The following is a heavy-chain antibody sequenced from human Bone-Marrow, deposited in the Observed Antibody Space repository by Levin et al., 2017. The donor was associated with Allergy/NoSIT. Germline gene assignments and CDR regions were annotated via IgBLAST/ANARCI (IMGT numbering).Heavy chain of an antibody. CDR1: GGSINYYY. CDR2: MSNGGGTT. CDR3: ASDLIVFPAVNGDAGGDVVDL. J-gene: IGHJ3*01. Sequence: SQTLSLTCSVSGGSINYYYWSWIRQSAGKGLEWIGHMSNGGGTTHYNPSLQSRVTMSVDTSKNQFSLKLRSVTAADAALYYCASDLIVFPAVNGDAGGDVVDLWGRGAMVTVTS. D-gene: IGHD3-16*02. V-gene: IGHV4-4*07.